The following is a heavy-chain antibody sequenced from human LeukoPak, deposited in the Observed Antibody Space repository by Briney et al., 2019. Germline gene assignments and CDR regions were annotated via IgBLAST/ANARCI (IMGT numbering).Heavy chain of an antibody. V-gene: IGHV3-21*01. CDR1: GFTFSSYW. J-gene: IGHJ4*02. CDR2: ISSSSSYI. D-gene: IGHD1-26*01. CDR3: TNPEGIAGATA. Sequence: GGSLRLSCAASGFTFSSYWMSWVRQAPGKGLEWVSSISSSSSYIYYADSVKGRFTISRDNSKNTLYLQMSSLRAEDTAMYYCTNPEGIAGATAWGQGTLVTVSS.